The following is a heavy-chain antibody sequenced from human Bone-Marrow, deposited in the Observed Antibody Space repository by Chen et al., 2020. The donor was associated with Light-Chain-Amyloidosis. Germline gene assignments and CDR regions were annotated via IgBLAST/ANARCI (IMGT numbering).Heavy chain of an antibody. D-gene: IGHD1-26*01. CDR2: ISTTGTTI. V-gene: IGHV3-48*03. CDR3: ARDRWEARHFPGAVDI. J-gene: IGHJ3*02. Sequence: EVQLVESGGGLVQPGGSLRLSCVASGFSFSNYEMNWVRQAPGQGLEWVSYISTTGTTIYYADFARGRFTISRDNAKNSLYLQMNSLRAEDTAVYYCARDRWEARHFPGAVDIWAKGQWSPSLQ. CDR1: GFSFSNYE.